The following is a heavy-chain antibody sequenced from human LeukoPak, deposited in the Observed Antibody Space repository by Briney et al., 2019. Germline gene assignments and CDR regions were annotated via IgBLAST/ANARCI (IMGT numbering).Heavy chain of an antibody. J-gene: IGHJ6*02. Sequence: SETLSLTCTVSGGSISSYYWSWIRQPPGKGLEWIGYIYYSGSTNYNPSLKSRVTISVDTSKNQFSLKLSSVTAADTAVYYCARQRQYCSGGSCYYYYYYGMDVWGQGTTVTVSS. CDR2: IYYSGST. V-gene: IGHV4-59*08. D-gene: IGHD2-15*01. CDR1: GGSISSYY. CDR3: ARQRQYCSGGSCYYYYYYGMDV.